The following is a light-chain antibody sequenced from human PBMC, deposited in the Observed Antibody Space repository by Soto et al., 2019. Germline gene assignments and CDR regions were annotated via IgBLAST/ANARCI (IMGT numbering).Light chain of an antibody. CDR1: QSIRTY. Sequence: DIQMTQSPSSLSASVGDRVTITCRASQSIRTYLNWYQQQPGIAPKLLIYTASTLQSGVPSRFSGSGSGTDFTLTISSLQPEDSATYYCQQCYSTPLTFGQGTKVEIK. V-gene: IGKV1-39*01. CDR3: QQCYSTPLT. J-gene: IGKJ1*01. CDR2: TAS.